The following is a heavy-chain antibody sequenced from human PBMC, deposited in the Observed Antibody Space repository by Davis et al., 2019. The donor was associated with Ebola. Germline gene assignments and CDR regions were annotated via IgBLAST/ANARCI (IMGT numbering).Heavy chain of an antibody. Sequence: MPSETLSLTCTVSGGSISSYYWSWIRQPPGKGLEWIGYIYYSGSTNYNPSLKSRVTVSVDTSKNQFSLKLRSVTAADTAVYYCAREGSPYAFDIWGQGTMVTVSS. CDR2: IYYSGST. V-gene: IGHV4-4*08. CDR3: AREGSPYAFDI. CDR1: GGSISSYY. J-gene: IGHJ3*02.